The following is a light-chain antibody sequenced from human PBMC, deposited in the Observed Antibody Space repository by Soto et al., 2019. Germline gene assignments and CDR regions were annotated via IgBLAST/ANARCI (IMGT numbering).Light chain of an antibody. J-gene: IGKJ1*01. CDR2: AAS. V-gene: IGKV1-27*01. CDR1: QGISNY. Sequence: DIQMTQSPSSLSASVGDRVTITCRASQGISNYLAWYQQKPGKVPKLLIYAASTLQSGVPSRFSGSGSGTAFTLTISSLQSEDVAAYYCQKYNSAPWTFGQGTKVEIK. CDR3: QKYNSAPWT.